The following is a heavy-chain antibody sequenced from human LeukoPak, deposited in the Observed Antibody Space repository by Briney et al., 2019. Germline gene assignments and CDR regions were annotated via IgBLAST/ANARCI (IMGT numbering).Heavy chain of an antibody. D-gene: IGHD3-10*01. V-gene: IGHV3-30*04. CDR3: GRSTLVRGVIFDY. CDR2: ISYDGSNK. J-gene: IGHJ4*02. CDR1: GFTFSSYA. Sequence: QPWRSLRLSCAASGFTFSSYAMHWVRQAPGKGLEWVAVISYDGSNKYYAYSVKGRFTISRENSKNTLYLKMNSLRAEDTAVYYCGRSTLVRGVIFDYWGQGTLVTVSS.